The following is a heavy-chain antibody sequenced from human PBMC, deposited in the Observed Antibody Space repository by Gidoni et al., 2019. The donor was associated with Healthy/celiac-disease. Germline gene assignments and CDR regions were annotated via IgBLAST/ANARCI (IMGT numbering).Heavy chain of an antibody. CDR2: MNPNSGNT. J-gene: IGHJ3*02. CDR1: GYTFTSYD. CDR3: ARWGDSSGPRDEFDI. Sequence: QLQLLPSGAEAQKPGASVRVPCKASGYTFTSYDINWVRQATGQGLEWMGWMNPNSGNTGYAQKFQGRVTMTRNTSISTAYMELSRLRSEDTAVYYCARWGDSSGPRDEFDIWGQGTMVTVSS. D-gene: IGHD3-22*01. V-gene: IGHV1-8*01.